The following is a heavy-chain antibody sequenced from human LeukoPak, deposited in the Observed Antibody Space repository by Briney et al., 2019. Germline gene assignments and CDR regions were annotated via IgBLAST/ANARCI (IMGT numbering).Heavy chain of an antibody. D-gene: IGHD3-10*01. CDR3: ANTNTRTTMVRGANPNY. Sequence: TGGSLRLSCAASGFTFSSYAMSWVRQAPGKGLEWVSAISGSGGSTYYADSVKGRFTISRDNSKNTLYLQMNSLRAEDTAVYYCANTNTRTTMVRGANPNYWGQGTLVTVSS. V-gene: IGHV3-23*01. CDR2: ISGSGGST. CDR1: GFTFSSYA. J-gene: IGHJ4*02.